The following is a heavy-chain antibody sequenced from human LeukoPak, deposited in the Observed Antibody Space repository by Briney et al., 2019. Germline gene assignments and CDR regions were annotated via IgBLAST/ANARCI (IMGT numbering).Heavy chain of an antibody. CDR2: ISLSGANT. Sequence: GGSLRLSCAASGFTFSSHAMTWVRQAPGQGLEWVSSISLSGANTYYADSVRGRFNISRDNSKNTLSLQMNSLRAEDTAVYYCAGGHYAGYWGQGTQVTVSS. CDR3: AGGHYAGY. J-gene: IGHJ4*02. CDR1: GFTFSSHA. V-gene: IGHV3-23*01. D-gene: IGHD2-2*01.